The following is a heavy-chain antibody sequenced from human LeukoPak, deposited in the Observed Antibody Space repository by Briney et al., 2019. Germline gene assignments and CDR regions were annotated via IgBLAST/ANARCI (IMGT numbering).Heavy chain of an antibody. J-gene: IGHJ3*02. D-gene: IGHD1-1*01. CDR1: GFTFSSYW. CDR2: INSDGSST. V-gene: IGHV3-74*01. CDR3: ARAWDWKYNAFDI. Sequence: GGSLRLSCAASGFTFSSYWMHWVRQAPGKGLVWVSRINSDGSSTSYADSVKGRFTISRDNAKNTLYLQMNSLRAEDTAVYYCARAWDWKYNAFDIWGQGTMVTVSS.